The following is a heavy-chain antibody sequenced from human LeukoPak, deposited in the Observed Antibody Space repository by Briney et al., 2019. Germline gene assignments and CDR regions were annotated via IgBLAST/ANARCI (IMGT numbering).Heavy chain of an antibody. J-gene: IGHJ4*02. CDR3: AREAVHYGSGSHDY. CDR1: GGSISSCY. CDR2: MHSSGST. V-gene: IGHV4-4*07. Sequence: SETLSLTCTVSGGSISSCYWSWIRQPAGKGLEWIGRMHSSGSTNYNPSIKSRVTMSLDTSKNQFSLKVDSVTAADTAMYYCAREAVHYGSGSHDYWGQGTLVAVSS. D-gene: IGHD3-10*01.